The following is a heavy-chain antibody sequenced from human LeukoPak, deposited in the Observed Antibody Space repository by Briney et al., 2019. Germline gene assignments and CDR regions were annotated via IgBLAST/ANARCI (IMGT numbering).Heavy chain of an antibody. V-gene: IGHV3-23*01. D-gene: IGHD6-13*01. CDR3: AKSTGYSTTGRDFDS. Sequence: GGSLRLSCAASGFTFSSYAMSWVPQAPGKGLEWVSNISGGGATTFYADSVTGRFTISRDNSKNTLYLQLGSLRAEDTAVYYCAKSTGYSTTGRDFDSWGRGTLVTVSS. J-gene: IGHJ4*02. CDR1: GFTFSSYA. CDR2: ISGGGATT.